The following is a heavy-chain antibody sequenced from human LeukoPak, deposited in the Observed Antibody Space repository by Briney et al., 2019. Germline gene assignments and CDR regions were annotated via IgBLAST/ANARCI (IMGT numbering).Heavy chain of an antibody. CDR2: ISGSGGST. J-gene: IGHJ4*02. D-gene: IGHD1-26*01. V-gene: IGHV3-23*01. Sequence: PGGSLRLSCAASGFTFSSYAMSWVRQAPGKGLEWASAISGSGGSTYYADSVKGRFTISRDNSKNTLYLQMSSLRTEDTAVYYCAKEGSGSYLYWGQGTLVTVSS. CDR3: AKEGSGSYLY. CDR1: GFTFSSYA.